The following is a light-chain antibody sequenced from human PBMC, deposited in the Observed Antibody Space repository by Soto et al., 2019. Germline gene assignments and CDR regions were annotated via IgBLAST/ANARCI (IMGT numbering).Light chain of an antibody. CDR3: MKTKQLPVK. CDR1: QILLHSDGKTY. J-gene: IGKJ1*01. CDR2: EVS. V-gene: IGKV2D-29*01. Sequence: DIVITHTPLSLSVTPVHPASISFMSSQILLHSDGKTYFYWYLQRPGQPPRLLIYEVSNRFSGVPDRFSGSGSGTDFTLKISRVETDDVGLYFCMKTKQLPVKFGQGTKVDIK.